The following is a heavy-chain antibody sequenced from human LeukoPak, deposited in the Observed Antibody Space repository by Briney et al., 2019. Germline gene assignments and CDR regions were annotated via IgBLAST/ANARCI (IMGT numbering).Heavy chain of an antibody. Sequence: GGFLRLSCAASGFTFSNAWMSWVRQAPGKGLEWVGRIKSKTDGGTTDYAAPVKGRFTISRDDSKNTLYLQMNSLKTEDTAVYYCTTDWEWEFPPGYWGQGTLVTVSS. CDR2: IKSKTDGGTT. J-gene: IGHJ4*02. V-gene: IGHV3-15*01. CDR3: TTDWEWEFPPGY. D-gene: IGHD1-26*01. CDR1: GFTFSNAW.